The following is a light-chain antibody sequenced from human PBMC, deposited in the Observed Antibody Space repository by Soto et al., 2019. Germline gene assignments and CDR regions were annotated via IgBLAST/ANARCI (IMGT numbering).Light chain of an antibody. J-gene: IGKJ1*01. V-gene: IGKV3-15*01. Sequence: EIVMTQSPATLSLSPGERATLSCRASQSVSSNLAWYQQKPGQAPRLLIHVASTRATGIPARFSGSGSGTEFTLTISSLQSEDFAVYYCQQYNNWPPWTFGQGTKVEVK. CDR3: QQYNNWPPWT. CDR2: VAS. CDR1: QSVSSN.